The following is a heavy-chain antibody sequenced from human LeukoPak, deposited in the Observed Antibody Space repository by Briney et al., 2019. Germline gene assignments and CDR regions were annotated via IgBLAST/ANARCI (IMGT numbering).Heavy chain of an antibody. J-gene: IGHJ4*02. V-gene: IGHV3-7*01. D-gene: IGHD4-17*01. CDR2: IKQDGSEK. CDR3: ARDEFGDDYGDYVNDY. Sequence: GGSLRLSCAGSGFTFSSYWMSWVRQAPGKGLEWVANIKQDGSEKYYVHSVEGRFTISRDNAKNSLFLQMNSLRAEDTAVYYCARDEFGDDYGDYVNDYWGQGTLVTVSS. CDR1: GFTFSSYW.